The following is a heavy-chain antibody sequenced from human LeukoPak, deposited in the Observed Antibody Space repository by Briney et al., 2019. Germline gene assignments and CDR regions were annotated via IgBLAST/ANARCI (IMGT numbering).Heavy chain of an antibody. CDR1: GFTFSSYA. CDR2: ISYDGSNK. J-gene: IGHJ3*02. Sequence: PGGSLRLSCAASGFTFSSYAMHWVRQAPGKGLEWVAVISYDGSNKYYADSVKGRFTISRDNSKNTLCLQMNSLRAEDTAVYYCARPPPPHDFWSGYYPPDIWGQGTMVTVSS. V-gene: IGHV3-30-3*01. CDR3: ARPPPPHDFWSGYYPPDI. D-gene: IGHD3-3*01.